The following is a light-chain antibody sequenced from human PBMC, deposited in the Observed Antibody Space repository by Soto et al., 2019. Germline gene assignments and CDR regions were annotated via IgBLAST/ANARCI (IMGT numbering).Light chain of an antibody. CDR1: SGHSSYI. CDR3: ETWDSNTRV. V-gene: IGLV4-60*03. Sequence: QAVLTQSSSASASLGSSVKLTCTLSSGHSSYIIAWHQQQPGKAPRYLMKLEGSGSYNKGSGVPDRFSGSSSGADRYLTISNLQSDDQSDYYCETWDSNTRVFGGGTKLTVL. CDR2: LEGSGSY. J-gene: IGLJ3*02.